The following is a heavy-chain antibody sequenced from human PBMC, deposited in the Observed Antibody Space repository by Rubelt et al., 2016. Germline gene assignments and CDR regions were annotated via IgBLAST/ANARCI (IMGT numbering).Heavy chain of an antibody. V-gene: IGHV4-59*08. Sequence: QVQLQESGPGLVKPSETLSLTCTVSGGSISSYYWSWIRQPPGKGLEWIGYIYYSGSTNYNPSLKSRVTISVDTSKNQFSLKLSSVTAADTAVYYCARHAGIGRFDPWGQGTLVTVSS. CDR1: GGSISSYY. CDR3: ARHAGIGRFDP. CDR2: IYYSGST. J-gene: IGHJ5*02. D-gene: IGHD6-13*01.